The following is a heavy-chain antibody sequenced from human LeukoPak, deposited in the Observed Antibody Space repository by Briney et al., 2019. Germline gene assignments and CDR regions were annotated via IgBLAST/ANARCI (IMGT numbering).Heavy chain of an antibody. CDR2: ISAYNGNT. D-gene: IGHD3-22*01. CDR1: GYTFTSYG. Sequence: ASVKVSFKASGYTFTSYGISWVRQAPGQGLEWMGWISAYNGNTNYAQKLQGRITMTTHTSTSTAYMDLRSLRSDDTAVYYCARDYYDSSGYLRDHWGQGTLVTVSS. V-gene: IGHV1-18*01. J-gene: IGHJ5*02. CDR3: ARDYYDSSGYLRDH.